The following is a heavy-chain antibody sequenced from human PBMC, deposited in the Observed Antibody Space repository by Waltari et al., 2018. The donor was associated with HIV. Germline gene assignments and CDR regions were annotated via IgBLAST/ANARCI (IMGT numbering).Heavy chain of an antibody. CDR1: GCTFNRFC. CDR2: INGAGSDK. V-gene: IGHV3-7*01. D-gene: IGHD4-17*01. Sequence: EVQLVESGVGLVQPGGSLRLSCQASGCTFNRFCMGGVRQAPGTGLEWVADINGAGSDKYYVKSVKGRFTISRDNARNSLYLQMNSLTAEDTAIYYCARDDYLDSWGQGTLVTVSS. J-gene: IGHJ5*01. CDR3: ARDDYLDS.